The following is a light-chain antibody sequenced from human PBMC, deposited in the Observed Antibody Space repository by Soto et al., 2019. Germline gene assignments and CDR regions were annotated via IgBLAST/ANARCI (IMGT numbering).Light chain of an antibody. Sequence: DIQVTQSPSSLSASVGDRVTITCQASQDISKCLNWYQQKAGEAPKLLIYDASNLETGVPSRFSGLGSGTDFTFTISSLQPEDIATYYCQQYNVYSTFGGGTKVEIK. J-gene: IGKJ4*01. V-gene: IGKV1-33*01. CDR3: QQYNVYST. CDR1: QDISKC. CDR2: DAS.